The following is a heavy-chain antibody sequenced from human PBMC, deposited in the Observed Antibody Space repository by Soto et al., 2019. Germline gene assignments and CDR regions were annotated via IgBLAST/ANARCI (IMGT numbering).Heavy chain of an antibody. CDR1: NGSLSRFY. J-gene: IGHJ5*02. D-gene: IGHD3-10*01. Sequence: PSETLSLTCVVSNGSLSRFYWSGLRQTPGKGLEWIGYSSTRGNTKYNPSLNSRVSISLDTSNNLFSLQLTSVTAADTAVYFCATASTATYYGGYWFDPWGPGILVTVSS. CDR3: ATASTATYYGGYWFDP. CDR2: SSTRGNT. V-gene: IGHV4-4*08.